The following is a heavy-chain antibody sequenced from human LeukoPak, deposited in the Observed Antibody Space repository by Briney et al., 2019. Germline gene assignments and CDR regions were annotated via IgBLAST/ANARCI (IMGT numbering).Heavy chain of an antibody. D-gene: IGHD5-18*01. Sequence: GRSLRLSCAASGFTFSSYGMHWVRQAPGKGLEWVAVIWYDGSNKYYADSMKGRFTISRDNSKNTLYLQMNSLRAEDTAVYYCARDNLSGGPYTAMAGSFDYWGQGTLVTVSS. J-gene: IGHJ4*02. CDR3: ARDNLSGGPYTAMAGSFDY. V-gene: IGHV3-33*01. CDR2: IWYDGSNK. CDR1: GFTFSSYG.